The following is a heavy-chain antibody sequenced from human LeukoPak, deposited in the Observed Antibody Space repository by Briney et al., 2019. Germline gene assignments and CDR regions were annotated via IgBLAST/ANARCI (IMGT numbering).Heavy chain of an antibody. V-gene: IGHV4-39*01. Sequence: SETLSLTCTVSGGSISSSSYYWGWIRQPPGKGLEWIGSIYYSGSTYHNPSLKSRVTISVDTSKNQFSLKLSSVTAADTAVYYCARSTGVVVAADAFDIWGQGTMVTVSS. CDR3: ARSTGVVVAADAFDI. CDR1: GGSISSSSYY. J-gene: IGHJ3*02. CDR2: IYYSGST. D-gene: IGHD2-15*01.